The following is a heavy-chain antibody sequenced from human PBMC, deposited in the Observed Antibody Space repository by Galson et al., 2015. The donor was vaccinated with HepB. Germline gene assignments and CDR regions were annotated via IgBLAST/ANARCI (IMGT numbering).Heavy chain of an antibody. J-gene: IGHJ5*02. CDR3: ARWQWLVGGAEWFDP. D-gene: IGHD6-19*01. CDR2: INPNSGGT. V-gene: IGHV1-2*06. Sequence: SVKVSCKASGYTFTGYYMHWVRQAPGQGLEWMGRINPNSGGTNYAQKFQGRVTMTRDTSISTAYMELSRLRSDDTAVYYCARWQWLVGGAEWFDPWGQGTLVTVSS. CDR1: GYTFTGYY.